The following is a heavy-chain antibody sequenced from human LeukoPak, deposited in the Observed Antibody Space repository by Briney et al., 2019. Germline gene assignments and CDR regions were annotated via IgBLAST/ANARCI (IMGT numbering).Heavy chain of an antibody. Sequence: GESLRISCKGSGYSFTSYWISWVRQMPRKGLKWMGRIDPSDSYTNYSPSFQGHVTISADKSISTAYLQWSSLKASDTAMYYCAGAGIAVAGNAEYFQHWGQGTLVTVSS. CDR2: IDPSDSYT. D-gene: IGHD6-19*01. CDR1: GYSFTSYW. CDR3: AGAGIAVAGNAEYFQH. V-gene: IGHV5-10-1*01. J-gene: IGHJ1*01.